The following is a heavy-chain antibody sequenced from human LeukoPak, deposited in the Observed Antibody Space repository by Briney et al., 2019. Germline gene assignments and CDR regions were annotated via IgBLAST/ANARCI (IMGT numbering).Heavy chain of an antibody. CDR1: GGSISSSSHY. V-gene: IGHV4-39*07. D-gene: IGHD6-19*01. CDR2: ENIYYNEIT. J-gene: IGHJ4*02. CDR3: ARVGSGWGDFDY. Sequence: SETLSLTCTVSGGSISSSSHYWVWIRQPPGRGLEWIGSENIYYNEITYYNQSLKSRVSISVDTSKNQFSLKLTSVTAADTAVYYCARVGSGWGDFDYWGQGTLVTVPS.